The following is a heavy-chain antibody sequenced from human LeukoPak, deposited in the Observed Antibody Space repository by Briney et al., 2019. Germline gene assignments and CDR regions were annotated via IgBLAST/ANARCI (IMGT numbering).Heavy chain of an antibody. CDR2: IYYSGSS. Sequence: SETLSLTCSVSGGSISSSSSYWGWIRQPPGKGLEWIGSIYYSGSSFDNPALKSRVTISIDTSKNQFSLRLNSVTATDTAVYYCARLNKPGWFDPWGQGTLLIVSS. CDR1: GGSISSSSSY. D-gene: IGHD1-14*01. J-gene: IGHJ5*02. CDR3: ARLNKPGWFDP. V-gene: IGHV4-39*01.